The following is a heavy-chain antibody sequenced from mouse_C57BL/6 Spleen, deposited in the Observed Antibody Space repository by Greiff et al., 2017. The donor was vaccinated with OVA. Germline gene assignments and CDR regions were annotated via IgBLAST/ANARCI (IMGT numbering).Heavy chain of an antibody. D-gene: IGHD2-12*01. CDR3: TRPLTSHYYAMDY. V-gene: IGHV1-15*01. CDR2: IDPETGGT. CDR1: GYTFTDYE. J-gene: IGHJ4*01. Sequence: QVQLQQSGAELVRPGASVTLSCKASGYTFTDYEMHWVKQTPVHGLEWIGAIDPETGGTAYNQKFKGKAILTADKSSSTAYMELRSLTSEDSAVYYCTRPLTSHYYAMDYWGQGTSVTVSS.